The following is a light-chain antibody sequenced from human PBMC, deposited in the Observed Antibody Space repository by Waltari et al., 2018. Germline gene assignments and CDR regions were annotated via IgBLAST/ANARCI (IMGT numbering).Light chain of an antibody. Sequence: QSVLTQPPSVSGAPGPRVSIPCPVSRSTLRAGYDVPWYQQPPGKAPKLLIYGTSTRPPGVPDRFFGSQSGTSASLAITALQAEDEAEYYCQSYDTSLSVVFGGGTKLTVL. J-gene: IGLJ2*01. CDR3: QSYDTSLSVV. CDR2: GTS. CDR1: RSTLRAGYD. V-gene: IGLV1-40*01.